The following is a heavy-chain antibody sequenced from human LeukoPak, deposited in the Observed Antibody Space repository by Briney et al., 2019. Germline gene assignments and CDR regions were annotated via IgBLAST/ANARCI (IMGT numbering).Heavy chain of an antibody. CDR3: ARGWSYGSYYFDY. V-gene: IGHV4-34*01. Sequence: SETLSLTCAVYGGSFSGYYWSWIRQPPGKGLEWIGEINHSGSTXYNPSLXSRVTISVDTSKNQFSLKLSSVTAADTAVYYCARGWSYGSYYFDYWGQGTLVTVSS. D-gene: IGHD5-18*01. CDR1: GGSFSGYY. J-gene: IGHJ4*02. CDR2: INHSGST.